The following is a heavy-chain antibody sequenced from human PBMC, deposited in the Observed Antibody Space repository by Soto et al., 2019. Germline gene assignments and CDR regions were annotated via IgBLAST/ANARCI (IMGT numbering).Heavy chain of an antibody. CDR3: ARQATGTDY. CDR2: IYYSGST. D-gene: IGHD4-17*01. Sequence: SETLSLTCTVSGGSISSSSYYWGWIRQPPGKGLERIGSIYYSGSTYYNPSLKSRVTISVDTSKNQFSLKLSSVTAADTAVYYCARQATGTDYWGQGTLVTVSS. V-gene: IGHV4-39*01. J-gene: IGHJ4*02. CDR1: GGSISSSSYY.